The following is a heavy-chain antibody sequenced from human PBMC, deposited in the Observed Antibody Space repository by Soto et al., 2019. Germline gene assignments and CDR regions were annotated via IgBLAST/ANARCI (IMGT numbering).Heavy chain of an antibody. CDR3: STDPIGDYIGAFDN. V-gene: IGHV3-23*01. J-gene: IGHJ3*02. CDR2: MTGSGGGT. D-gene: IGHD4-17*01. Sequence: EVQLLESGGRLVPPGGSLRLSCAGSRFSFSNYAMTWARQAPGEGLEWVSSMTGSGGGTTYADSVKGRFTIYRDNSKNILYLQMDSLRADDTAVYYCSTDPIGDYIGAFDNWGQGTMVTVSS. CDR1: RFSFSNYA.